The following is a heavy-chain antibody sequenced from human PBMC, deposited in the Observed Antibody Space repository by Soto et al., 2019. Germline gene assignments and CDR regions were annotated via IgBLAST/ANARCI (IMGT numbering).Heavy chain of an antibody. CDR2: IIPLFRKT. D-gene: IGHD3-10*01. J-gene: IGHJ6*02. CDR1: GDMFRNSA. Sequence: ASVKVSCKASGDMFRNSAFTWVRQAPGQGLAWMGVIIPLFRKTDVAQKFQGRVNLTADESTSSLYMEVSSLTSEDTAVYYCARARLSNGDPNIYFFYGLDVWGQGTTVTVS. V-gene: IGHV1-69*13. CDR3: ARARLSNGDPNIYFFYGLDV.